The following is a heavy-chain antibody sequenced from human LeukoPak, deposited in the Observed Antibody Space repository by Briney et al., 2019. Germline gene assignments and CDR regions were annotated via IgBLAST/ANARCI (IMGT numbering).Heavy chain of an antibody. CDR2: IYYSGYT. V-gene: IGHV4-59*01. D-gene: IGHD3-16*01. Sequence: SETLSLTCTVSGGSISSYYWSWIRQPPGKGLKWIGNIYYSGYTTCSPSLRSRVTISVDTSKSQFSLKLSSVTAADTAVYYCARETSQKGAHYMDVWGKGTTITISS. J-gene: IGHJ6*03. CDR3: ARETSQKGAHYMDV. CDR1: GGSISSYY.